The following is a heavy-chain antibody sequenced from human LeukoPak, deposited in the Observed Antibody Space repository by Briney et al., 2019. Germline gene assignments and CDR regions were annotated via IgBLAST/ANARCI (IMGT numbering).Heavy chain of an antibody. V-gene: IGHV3-23*01. Sequence: GGSLRLSCAASGFTVSRNSMSWVRQAPGKGLEWVSAISGSGGSTYYADSVKGRFTISRDNSKNTLYLQMNSLRAEDTAVYYCAKDTYYDSSGLEWGQGTLVTVSS. J-gene: IGHJ4*02. CDR3: AKDTYYDSSGLE. D-gene: IGHD3-22*01. CDR2: ISGSGGST. CDR1: GFTVSRNS.